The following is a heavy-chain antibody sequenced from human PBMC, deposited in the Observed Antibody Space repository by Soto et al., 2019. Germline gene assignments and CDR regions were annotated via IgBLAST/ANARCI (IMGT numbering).Heavy chain of an antibody. CDR1: GGSISSYY. Sequence: SETLSLTCTVSGGSISSYYWSWIRQPPGKGLEWIGYIYYSGSTNYNPSPKSRVTISVDTSKNQFSLKLSSVAAAETALYYSATDLEEANPPHEYGMDVWGQGTTVTVYS. V-gene: IGHV4-59*01. D-gene: IGHD1-1*01. J-gene: IGHJ6*02. CDR2: IYYSGST. CDR3: ATDLEEANPPHEYGMDV.